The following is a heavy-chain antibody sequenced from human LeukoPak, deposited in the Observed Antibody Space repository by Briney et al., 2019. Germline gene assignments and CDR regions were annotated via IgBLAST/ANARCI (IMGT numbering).Heavy chain of an antibody. CDR3: ARDQPRNYYDSSGYYPARHY. J-gene: IGHJ4*02. CDR1: GYTFTSYG. D-gene: IGHD3-22*01. V-gene: IGHV1-18*01. CDR2: ISAYNGNT. Sequence: ASVKVSCKASGYTFTSYGISWVRQAAGQGLEWMGWISAYNGNTNYAQKLQGRVTMTTDTSTSTAYMELRSLRSDDTAVYYCARDQPRNYYDSSGYYPARHYWGQGTLVTVSS.